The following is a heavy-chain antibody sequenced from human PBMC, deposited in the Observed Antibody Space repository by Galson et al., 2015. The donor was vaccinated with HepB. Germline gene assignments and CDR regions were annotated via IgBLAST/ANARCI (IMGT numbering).Heavy chain of an antibody. CDR1: GFTFSSYS. D-gene: IGHD3-10*01. CDR2: ISSSSSTI. J-gene: IGHJ4*02. CDR3: ARDHRGRFGDLFDY. V-gene: IGHV3-48*01. Sequence: SLRLSCAASGFTFSSYSMNWVRQAPGKGLEWVSYISSSSSTIYYADSVKGRFTISRDNAKNSLYLQMNSLRAEDTAVYYCARDHRGRFGDLFDYCGQGTLVTVSP.